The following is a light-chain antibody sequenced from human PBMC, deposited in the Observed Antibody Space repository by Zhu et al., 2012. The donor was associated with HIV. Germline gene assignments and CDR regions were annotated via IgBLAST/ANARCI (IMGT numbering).Light chain of an antibody. V-gene: IGKV1-39*01. J-gene: IGKJ1*01. CDR2: SAS. Sequence: DIQMIQSPSSLSASVGDRVMITCRASQRIGTYLNWYQQKPGKAPKLLIHSASSLHSGVPSRFSGSGSGTEFTLTITGLQPADFATYYCQQYFNPPWTFGQGTKVEI. CDR1: QRIGTY. CDR3: QQYFNPPWT.